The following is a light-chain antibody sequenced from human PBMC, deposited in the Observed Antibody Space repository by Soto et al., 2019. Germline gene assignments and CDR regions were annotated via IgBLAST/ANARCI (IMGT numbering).Light chain of an antibody. CDR2: DAS. V-gene: IGKV3-11*01. J-gene: IGKJ1*01. Sequence: EVVLTQSPGTLSCSPGELATLSCRASQSVSSYLAWYQQKPGQAPRLLIYDASNRATGIPARFSGSGSGTDFTLTISSLEPEDFAVYYCQQRSNWPPWTFGQGTKVDIK. CDR1: QSVSSY. CDR3: QQRSNWPPWT.